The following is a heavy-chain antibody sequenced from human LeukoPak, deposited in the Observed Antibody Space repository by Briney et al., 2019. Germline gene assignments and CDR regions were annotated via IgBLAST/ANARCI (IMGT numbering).Heavy chain of an antibody. Sequence: VASVKVSCKVSGGTFSSYAISWVRQATGQGLEWMGWMNPNSGNTGYAQKFQGRVTMTRNTSISTAYMELSSLRSEDTAVYYCVAVAGTFDYWGQGTLVTVSS. CDR1: GGTFSSYA. V-gene: IGHV1-8*02. CDR2: MNPNSGNT. D-gene: IGHD6-19*01. J-gene: IGHJ4*02. CDR3: VAVAGTFDY.